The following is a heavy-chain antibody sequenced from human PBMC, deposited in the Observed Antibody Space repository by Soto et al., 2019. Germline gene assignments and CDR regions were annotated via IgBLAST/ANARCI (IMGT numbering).Heavy chain of an antibody. CDR1: VGTFSSYA. CDR3: ARDPYYGDSPGAFDI. Sequence: QVQLVQSGAEVKKPGSSVKVSCKASVGTFSSYAISWVRQAPGQGLEWMGGIIPIFGTANNAQNFPGRVTITADASTNTAYMAVSSLRSDDTAVYDGARDPYYGDSPGAFDILGRWTVLTVSS. D-gene: IGHD4-17*01. V-gene: IGHV1-69*01. CDR2: IIPIFGTA. J-gene: IGHJ3*02.